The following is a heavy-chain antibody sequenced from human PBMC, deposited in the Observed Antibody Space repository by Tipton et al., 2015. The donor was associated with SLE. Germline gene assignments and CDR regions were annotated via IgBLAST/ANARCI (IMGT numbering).Heavy chain of an antibody. CDR3: VRGHPHIVVLIGGGWFDP. D-gene: IGHD2-21*01. J-gene: IGHJ5*02. V-gene: IGHV4-34*01. CDR2: INHGGST. CDR1: GGSFSGYY. Sequence: LSLTCAVYGGSFSGYYWTWIRQPPGKGLEWIGEINHGGSTNYNPSLKSRVTISEDTSKNQFSLKLTSVTAADTAIYYCVRGHPHIVVLIGGGWFDPWGQGTLVTVSS.